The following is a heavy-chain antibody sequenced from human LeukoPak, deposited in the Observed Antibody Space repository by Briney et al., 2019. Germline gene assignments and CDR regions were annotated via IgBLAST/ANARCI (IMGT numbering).Heavy chain of an antibody. CDR3: ARTPGYCSGGSCHYYYYGMDV. V-gene: IGHV3-7*03. D-gene: IGHD2-15*01. CDR2: IKQDGSEK. J-gene: IGHJ6*04. Sequence: PGGSLRLSCAASGFTFSSYWMSWVRQAPGKGLEWVANIKQDGSEKYYVDSVKGRFTISRDNAKNSLYLQMNSLRAEDTAVYYCARTPGYCSGGSCHYYYYGMDVWGKGTTVTVSS. CDR1: GFTFSSYW.